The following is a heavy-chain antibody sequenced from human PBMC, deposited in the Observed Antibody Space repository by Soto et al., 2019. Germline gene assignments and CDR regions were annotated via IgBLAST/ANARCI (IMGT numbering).Heavy chain of an antibody. D-gene: IGHD3-10*01. CDR2: ISSSAGTI. Sequence: QVQLVESGGGLVKPGGSLILSCEASGLTFSDHYMTWIRQAPGQGLEWISYISSSAGTIYYADSVKGRFTISRDNAKNSLYLQMTNLRAEDTAVYYCARAPYFGSGTYYYYALDVWGQGTTVTVSS. J-gene: IGHJ6*02. V-gene: IGHV3-11*01. CDR1: GLTFSDHY. CDR3: ARAPYFGSGTYYYYALDV.